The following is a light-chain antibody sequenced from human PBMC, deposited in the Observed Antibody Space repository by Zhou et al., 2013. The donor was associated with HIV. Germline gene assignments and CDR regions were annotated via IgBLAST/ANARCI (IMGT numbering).Light chain of an antibody. Sequence: DIVLTQSPGTLSLSPGEGATLSCRASHTISANYLAWYQQKPGQAPRLLVYGASTRATGIPDRFTGSGSGTDFTLTISSLQSEDFAVYYCQQYNNWPPEDTFGQGTRLEI. CDR3: QQYNNWPPEDT. CDR2: GAS. J-gene: IGKJ2*01. V-gene: IGKV3D-15*01. CDR1: HTISAN.